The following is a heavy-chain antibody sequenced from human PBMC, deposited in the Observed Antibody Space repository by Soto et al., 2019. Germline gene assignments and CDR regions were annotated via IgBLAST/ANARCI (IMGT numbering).Heavy chain of an antibody. CDR2: IKSKTDGGTT. V-gene: IGHV3-15*01. D-gene: IGHD3-22*01. CDR1: GFTFSNAW. CDR3: TTGHYYDSSAYYPEF. J-gene: IGHJ4*02. Sequence: EVQLLESGGGLVQPGGSLRLSCAASGFTFSNAWMSWVRQAPGKGLEWVGRIKSKTDGGTTDYAAPVKGRFTISRDDSKNTLYLQMNSLRTEGTAVYYCTTGHYYDSSAYYPEFWGKGTLVSVSS.